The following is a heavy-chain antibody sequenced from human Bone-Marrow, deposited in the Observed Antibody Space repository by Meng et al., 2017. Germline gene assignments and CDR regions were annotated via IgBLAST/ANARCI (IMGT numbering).Heavy chain of an antibody. Sequence: SETLSLTCTVSGGSISSYYWSWIRQPAGKGLEWIGRIYTSGSTNYNPSLKSRVTMSVDTSKNQFSLKLSSVTAADTAVYYCARGGSDRYSSSWYKLPGGYYYGMVVWGQGTTVTVSS. J-gene: IGHJ6*02. CDR3: ARGGSDRYSSSWYKLPGGYYYGMVV. CDR2: IYTSGST. D-gene: IGHD6-13*01. V-gene: IGHV4-4*07. CDR1: GGSISSYY.